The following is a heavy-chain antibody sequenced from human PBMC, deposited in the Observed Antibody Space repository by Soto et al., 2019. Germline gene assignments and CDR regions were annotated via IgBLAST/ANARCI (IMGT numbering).Heavy chain of an antibody. CDR1: GYTLTRTG. Sequence: SVNVPWEASGYTLTRTGSNWGRQAPGQGAEWMGWISAYNGNTNYAQKLQGRVTMTTDTSTSTAYMELRSLRSDDTAVYYCARDLAYYDILTGYYRFDYWGQGTLVTVSS. V-gene: IGHV1-18*01. CDR3: ARDLAYYDILTGYYRFDY. CDR2: ISAYNGNT. J-gene: IGHJ4*02. D-gene: IGHD3-9*01.